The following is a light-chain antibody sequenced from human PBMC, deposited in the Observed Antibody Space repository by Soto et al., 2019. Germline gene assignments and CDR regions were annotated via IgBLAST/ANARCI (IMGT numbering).Light chain of an antibody. CDR1: QNIGDW. CDR2: AAS. Sequence: DIQMTQSPSSVAASAGDRITITCRASQNIGDWLAWYQQKPGKVPQLLIYAASSLQSGVPSRFSGSRSGPNFTLTISSLQPEDFATYYCQQANIFPFTFGGGTKVEIK. CDR3: QQANIFPFT. V-gene: IGKV1-12*02. J-gene: IGKJ4*01.